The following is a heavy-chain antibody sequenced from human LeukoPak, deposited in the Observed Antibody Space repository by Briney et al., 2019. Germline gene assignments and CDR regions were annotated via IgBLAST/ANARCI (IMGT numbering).Heavy chain of an antibody. CDR2: ISAYNGNT. Sequence: ASVKVSCNASGYTFTSYGISWVRQAPGQGLEWMGWISAYNGNTNYAQKLQGRVTMTTDTSTSTAYMELRSLRSDDTAVYYCARDPRFSVTTPYYFDYWGQGTLVTVSS. CDR1: GYTFTSYG. J-gene: IGHJ4*02. CDR3: ARDPRFSVTTPYYFDY. D-gene: IGHD4-17*01. V-gene: IGHV1-18*01.